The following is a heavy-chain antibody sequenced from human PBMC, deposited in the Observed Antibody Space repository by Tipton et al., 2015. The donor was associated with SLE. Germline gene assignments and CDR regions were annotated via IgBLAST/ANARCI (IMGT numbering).Heavy chain of an antibody. CDR2: IHSSGNT. J-gene: IGHJ4*02. CDR1: GGSTRNHY. D-gene: IGHD3-16*02. CDR3: ARLVYIWGSYRQYYFDY. Sequence: TLSLTCTVSGGSTRNHYWGWIRQSANKGLEWIGRIHSSGNTDYNPYLRSRVTMSVDRSKTQLSMLLRSVTAADTAVYYCARLVYIWGSYRQYYFDYWGQGTLVTVSS. V-gene: IGHV4-4*07.